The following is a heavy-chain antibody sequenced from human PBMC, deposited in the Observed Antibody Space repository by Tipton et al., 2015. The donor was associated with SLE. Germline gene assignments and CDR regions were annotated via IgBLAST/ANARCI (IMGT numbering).Heavy chain of an antibody. CDR3: ARSRGPQRSLEYLFNAFDI. V-gene: IGHV3-73*01. CDR1: GFTFSGSA. Sequence: SLRLSCAASGFTFSGSAMHWVRQASGKGLEWVGRIRSKVNNYATAYAVSVRGRFTISRDDSKNMAYLQMDSLKTEDTAVYYRARSRGPQRSLEYLFNAFDIWGQGTMVTVSS. J-gene: IGHJ3*02. CDR2: IRSKVNNYAT. D-gene: IGHD3-3*01.